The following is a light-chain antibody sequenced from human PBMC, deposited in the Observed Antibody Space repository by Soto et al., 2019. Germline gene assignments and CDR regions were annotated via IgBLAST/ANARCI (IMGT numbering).Light chain of an antibody. CDR2: WAS. J-gene: IGKJ4*01. V-gene: IGKV4-1*01. CDR1: QSVLYSSNNKNY. Sequence: DIVMTQSQDSLAVSLGERATINCKSSQSVLYSSNNKNYLAWYQQKPGQPPKLLIYWASTRESGVHDRFSGSGSGTDFTLTISSLQAEDVAVYYCQQYYSSPLTFGGGTNVEIK. CDR3: QQYYSSPLT.